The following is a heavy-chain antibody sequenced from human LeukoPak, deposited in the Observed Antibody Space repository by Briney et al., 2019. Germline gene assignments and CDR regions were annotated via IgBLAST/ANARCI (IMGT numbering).Heavy chain of an antibody. V-gene: IGHV4-59*06. Sequence: SETLSLTCTVSGGSISSYYWSWIRQPPGKGLEWIGYIYYSGSTYYNPSLKSRVTISVDTSKNQFSLKLSSVTAADTAVYYCARGLTYYYDSSGFPHDAFDIWGQGTMVTVSS. J-gene: IGHJ3*02. D-gene: IGHD3-22*01. CDR3: ARGLTYYYDSSGFPHDAFDI. CDR1: GGSISSYY. CDR2: IYYSGST.